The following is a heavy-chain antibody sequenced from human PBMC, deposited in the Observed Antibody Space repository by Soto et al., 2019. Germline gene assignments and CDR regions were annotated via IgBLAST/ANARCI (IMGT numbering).Heavy chain of an antibody. J-gene: IGHJ4*02. V-gene: IGHV1-3*05. Sequence: QVQLVQSGTEEKKPGASVKVSCKASGYTFSTYAMHGVRQAPGQRLEWMGWVGGNNGYTRYSQKFQGRVTMTRDTSARTAYMVLSSLGSEDTAVYYCVAVGYWDYWGQGSLVSVSS. CDR3: VAVGYWDY. CDR2: VGGNNGYT. CDR1: GYTFSTYA.